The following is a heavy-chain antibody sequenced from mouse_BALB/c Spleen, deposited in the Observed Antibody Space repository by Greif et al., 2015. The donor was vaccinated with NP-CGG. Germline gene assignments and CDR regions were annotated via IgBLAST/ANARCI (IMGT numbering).Heavy chain of an antibody. CDR3: ARKGITTGDY. CDR2: IYPGDGDT. D-gene: IGHD1-2*01. Sequence: VQLQQSGAELVRPGSSVKISCKASGYAFSSYWMNWVKQRPGQGLEWIGQIYPGDGDTNYNGKFKGKATLTADKSSSTAYMQLSSLTSEDSAVYFCARKGITTGDYWGQGTTLTVSS. V-gene: IGHV1-80*01. CDR1: GYAFSSYW. J-gene: IGHJ2*01.